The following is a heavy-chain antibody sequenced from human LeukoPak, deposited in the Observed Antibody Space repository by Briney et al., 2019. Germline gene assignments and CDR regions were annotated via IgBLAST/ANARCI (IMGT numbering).Heavy chain of an antibody. CDR2: IFHTGST. V-gene: IGHV4-31*03. CDR3: ARAGYSGFDFNFDY. D-gene: IGHD5-12*01. J-gene: IGHJ4*02. CDR1: GGSVTTGGHF. Sequence: SETLSLTCTVSGGSVTTGGHFWSWIRQHPGKGLEWIGYIFHTGSTLYNPSLKSRISISLDTSKNQFHLMLTSVTAADTAVYYCARAGYSGFDFNFDYWGQGTLVTVSS.